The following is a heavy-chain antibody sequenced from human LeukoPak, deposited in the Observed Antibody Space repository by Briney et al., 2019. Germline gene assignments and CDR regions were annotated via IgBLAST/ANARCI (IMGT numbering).Heavy chain of an antibody. J-gene: IGHJ4*02. CDR3: ARDSHDKDFDY. CDR2: IRQDGSEK. D-gene: IGHD3-22*01. CDR1: GFIFSSYW. Sequence: GGSLRLSWAASGFIFSSYWMSWVRQAPGKGLEWVANIRQDGSEKYYVDSVKGRFTISRDNAKNSPYLQVNSLRTEDTAVYYCARDSHDKDFDYWGQGTLVTVSS. V-gene: IGHV3-7*03.